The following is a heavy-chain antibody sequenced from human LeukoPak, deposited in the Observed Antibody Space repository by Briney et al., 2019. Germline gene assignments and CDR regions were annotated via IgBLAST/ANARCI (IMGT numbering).Heavy chain of an antibody. V-gene: IGHV3-23*01. J-gene: IGHJ4*02. D-gene: IGHD3-10*01. Sequence: PGGSLRLSCAASGFTFSNYAMTWVRQPPGKGLEWVSTISGIGGRTYYADSVKGRFTISRDNSKNTLYLQMNSLRAEDTAVYYCARALWFGETFPAYWGQGTLVTVSS. CDR3: ARALWFGETFPAY. CDR1: GFTFSNYA. CDR2: ISGIGGRT.